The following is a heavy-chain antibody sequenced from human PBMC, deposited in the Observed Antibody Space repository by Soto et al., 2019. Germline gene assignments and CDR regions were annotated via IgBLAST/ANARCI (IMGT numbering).Heavy chain of an antibody. V-gene: IGHV4-34*01. D-gene: IGHD3-9*01. CDR2: VDDGGNT. Sequence: QVQLQQWGAGLLKPSETLSLTCGVYGGSFSGHFWSWVRQPPGKGLEWIGEVDDGGNTNSNPSLKSRVTISLDTSKNQFSLNLNSVTAADTAMYYCARVAQFDILTGYYPVDYWGQGTLVTVSS. CDR1: GGSFSGHF. CDR3: ARVAQFDILTGYYPVDY. J-gene: IGHJ4*02.